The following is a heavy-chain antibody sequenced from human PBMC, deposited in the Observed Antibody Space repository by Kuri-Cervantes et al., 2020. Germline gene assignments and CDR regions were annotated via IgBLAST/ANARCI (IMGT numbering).Heavy chain of an antibody. V-gene: IGHV4-59*01. CDR2: IYYSGST. CDR3: ARGGGASFDY. J-gene: IGHJ4*02. CDR1: GGSISSYY. Sequence: SETLSLTCTVSGGSISSYYWSWIRQPPGKGLEWIGYIYYSGSTNYNPSLKSRVTISVDTSKSQFSLKLSSVTAADTAVYYCARGGGASFDYWGQGTLVTVSS. D-gene: IGHD4-17*01.